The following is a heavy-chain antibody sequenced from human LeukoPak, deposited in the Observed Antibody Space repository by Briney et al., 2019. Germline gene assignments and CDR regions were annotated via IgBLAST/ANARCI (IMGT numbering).Heavy chain of an antibody. CDR2: IYYSGST. CDR1: GGSISSYY. CDR3: ASKGNDYGDYYYYGLDV. D-gene: IGHD4-17*01. Sequence: SQTLSLTCTVSGGSISSYYWSRIRQPPGKGLEWIGYIYYSGSTNYNPSLKSRVTISVDTSKNQFSLKLSSVTAADTAVYYCASKGNDYGDYYYYGLDVWGQGTTVTVSS. V-gene: IGHV4-59*12. J-gene: IGHJ6*02.